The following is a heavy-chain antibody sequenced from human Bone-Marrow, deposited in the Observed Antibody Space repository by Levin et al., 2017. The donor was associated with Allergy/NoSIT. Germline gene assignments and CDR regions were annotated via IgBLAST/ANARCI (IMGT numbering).Heavy chain of an antibody. J-gene: IGHJ6*02. CDR1: GFTFSSYA. CDR3: ASSGGSGSYLYYFYGMDV. Sequence: GGSLRLSCAASGFTFSSYAMHWVRQAPGKGLEWVATISYDGSNKYYADSVRGRFTISRDNSNDTLYLQMNTLSGEDTAVYYCASSGGSGSYLYYFYGMDVWGQGTTVTVSS. V-gene: IGHV3-33*05. CDR2: ISYDGSNK. D-gene: IGHD3-10*01.